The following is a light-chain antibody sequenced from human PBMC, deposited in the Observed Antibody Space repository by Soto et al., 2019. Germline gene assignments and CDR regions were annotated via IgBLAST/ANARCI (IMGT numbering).Light chain of an antibody. Sequence: QSVLTQPASVSGSPVQSITSSCTGTSSDVGSYNLVSWYQQHPGKAPKLMSYEVSKRLSGVSNRFSGSNSGNTASLTISGLQAEDEADYYCCSYAGSSTLVFGGGTKLTVL. CDR3: CSYAGSSTLV. CDR1: SSDVGSYNL. V-gene: IGLV2-23*02. CDR2: EVS. J-gene: IGLJ2*01.